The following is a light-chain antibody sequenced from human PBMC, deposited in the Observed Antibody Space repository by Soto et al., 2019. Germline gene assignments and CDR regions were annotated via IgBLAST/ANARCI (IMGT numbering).Light chain of an antibody. CDR2: EVS. J-gene: IGLJ2*01. CDR1: SSDVGGYNY. Sequence: QSVLTQPPSASGSPGQSVTISCTGTSSDVGGYNYVSWYQQHPGKAPKLMIYEVSKRPSGVPDRFSGSKSGNTASLTVSGLQAEDEADYYCSSYAASNNFVVFGGWTKGTVL. V-gene: IGLV2-8*01. CDR3: SSYAASNNFVV.